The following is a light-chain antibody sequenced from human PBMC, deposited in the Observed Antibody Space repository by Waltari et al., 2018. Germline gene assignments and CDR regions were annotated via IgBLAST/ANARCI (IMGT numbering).Light chain of an antibody. CDR1: QDISNY. V-gene: IGKV1-33*01. CDR3: QQYDDLPIT. CDR2: DAS. J-gene: IGKJ5*01. Sequence: DIQMTQSPSSLSPSVGDRVTITCQARQDISNYLNWYQQKPGKAPKLLIYDASNLETGVPSRFSGSGSGTDFTFTISRLQPEDIATYYCQQYDDLPITFGQGTRLEIK.